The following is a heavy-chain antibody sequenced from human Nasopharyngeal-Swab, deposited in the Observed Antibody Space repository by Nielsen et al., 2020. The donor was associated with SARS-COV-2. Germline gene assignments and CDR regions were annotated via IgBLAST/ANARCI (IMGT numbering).Heavy chain of an antibody. D-gene: IGHD3-3*01. CDR1: GGSFRDYF. J-gene: IGHJ6*04. V-gene: IGHV4-34*01. CDR2: IDHSGRT. CDR3: ARGFSTATTFVDV. Sequence: SETLSLTCAVYGGSFRDYFWTWIRQPPGKGLEWIAEIDHSGRTNYNPSLKSRFTVSVDTSKNQFSLKVSSVTAADTAIYYCARGFSTATTFVDVWGKGAMATVSS.